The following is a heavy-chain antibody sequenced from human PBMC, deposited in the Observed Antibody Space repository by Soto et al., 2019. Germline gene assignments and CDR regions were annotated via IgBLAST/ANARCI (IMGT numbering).Heavy chain of an antibody. CDR3: AKDLSVTGTVTPFDY. D-gene: IGHD1-20*01. CDR1: GFSFSSYV. CDR2: ISYDGSNK. Sequence: HPGGSLRLCCAAPGFSFSSYVMCWVRQAPGKGLEWVAVISYDGSNKYYADSVKGRFTISRDNSKNTLYLQMNSLRAEDTAVYYCAKDLSVTGTVTPFDYWGQGT. V-gene: IGHV3-30*18. J-gene: IGHJ4*02.